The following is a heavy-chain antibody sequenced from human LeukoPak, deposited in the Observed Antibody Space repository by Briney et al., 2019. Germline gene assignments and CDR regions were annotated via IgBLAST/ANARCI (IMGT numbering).Heavy chain of an antibody. V-gene: IGHV4-39*01. CDR3: ARYCTSTSCFLKHAFDS. Sequence: KPSETLSLTCTVSGGSITNWGWIRQPPGKGLEWIGSIYYSGTTYYNPSLKSRVTISADTSKNQFSLELSSVTAADTAVYYCARYCTSTSCFLKHAFDSWGQGTLVTVSS. CDR2: IYYSGTT. J-gene: IGHJ4*02. CDR1: GGSITN. D-gene: IGHD2-2*01.